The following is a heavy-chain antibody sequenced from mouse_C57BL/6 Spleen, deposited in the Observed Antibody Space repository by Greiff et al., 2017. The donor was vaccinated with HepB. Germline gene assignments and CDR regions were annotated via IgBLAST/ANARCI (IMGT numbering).Heavy chain of an antibody. D-gene: IGHD1-1*01. J-gene: IGHJ2*01. CDR3: ARPGLLRYHYCDY. CDR2: IYPRDGST. Sequence: VQLQESDAELVKPGASVKISCKVSGYTFTDHTIHWMKQRPEQGLEWIGYIYPRDGSTKYNEKFKGKATLTADKSSSTAYMQLNSLTSEDSAVYFCARPGLLRYHYCDYWGQGTTLTVSS. CDR1: GYTFTDHT. V-gene: IGHV1-78*01.